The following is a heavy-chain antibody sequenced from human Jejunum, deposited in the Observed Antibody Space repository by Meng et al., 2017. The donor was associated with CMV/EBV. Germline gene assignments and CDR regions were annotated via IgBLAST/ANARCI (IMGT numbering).Heavy chain of an antibody. CDR1: GYTFSTYT. CDR2: ISTNTGTP. CDR3: ARGGNFDP. Sequence: QVQLVQSGSELKNLGVSVKVSCKASGYTFSTYTINWVRQAHGRGLEWMGWISTNTGTPTYTQGFTGRFVFSLDTSVSTAYLQISSLKAEXTAVYYCARGGNFDPWGQGTLVTVSS. V-gene: IGHV7-4-1*02. J-gene: IGHJ5*02. D-gene: IGHD2/OR15-2a*01.